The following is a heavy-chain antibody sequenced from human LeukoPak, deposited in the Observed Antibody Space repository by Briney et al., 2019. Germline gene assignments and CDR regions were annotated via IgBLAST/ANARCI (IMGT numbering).Heavy chain of an antibody. CDR3: ARVSGIATYYFDY. CDR1: GYTFTGYY. V-gene: IGHV1-2*02. CDR2: INPNSGGT. Sequence: ASVKVSCKASGYTFTGYYMHRVRQAPGQGLEWMGWINPNSGGTNYAQKFQGRVTMTRDTSISTAYMELSRLRSDDTAVYYCARVSGIATYYFDYWGQGTLVTVSS. J-gene: IGHJ4*02. D-gene: IGHD1-26*01.